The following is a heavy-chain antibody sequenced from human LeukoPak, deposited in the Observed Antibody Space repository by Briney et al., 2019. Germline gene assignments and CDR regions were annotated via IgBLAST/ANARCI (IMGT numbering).Heavy chain of an antibody. D-gene: IGHD2-15*01. CDR2: ISSSSSYI. J-gene: IGHJ3*02. CDR1: GFTFDDYA. Sequence: PGRSLRLPCAASGFTFDDYAMHWVRQAPGKGLEWVSSISSSSSYIYYADSVKGRFTISRDNAKNSLYLQMNSLRAEDTAVYYCARVAGHEAFDIWGQGTMVTVSS. CDR3: ARVAGHEAFDI. V-gene: IGHV3-21*01.